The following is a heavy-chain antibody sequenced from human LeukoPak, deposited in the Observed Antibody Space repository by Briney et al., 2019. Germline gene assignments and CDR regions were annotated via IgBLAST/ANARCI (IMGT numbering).Heavy chain of an antibody. Sequence: GGSLRLSRAASGFTFSSYAMHWVRQAPGKGLEWVAVISYDGSNKYYADSVKGRFTISRDNSKNTLYLQMNSLRAEDTAVYYCAGSGLGGGDYYYYGMDVWGQGTTVTVSS. V-gene: IGHV3-30-3*01. CDR3: AGSGLGGGDYYYYGMDV. CDR2: ISYDGSNK. D-gene: IGHD3-16*01. CDR1: GFTFSSYA. J-gene: IGHJ6*02.